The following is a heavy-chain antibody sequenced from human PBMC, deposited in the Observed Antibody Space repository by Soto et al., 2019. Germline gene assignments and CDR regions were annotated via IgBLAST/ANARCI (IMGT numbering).Heavy chain of an antibody. CDR1: GFTFSSYA. CDR3: ASMVGFNTPVGRNFDY. D-gene: IGHD3-10*01. Sequence: EVQLLESGGGVVQPGGSLRLSCAASGFTFSSYAMSWVRQAPGKGLEWVSAISESSGTKYFADSVKGRFTISRDNSKNTLYLQMNSLRDEDTAVYYCASMVGFNTPVGRNFDYWGQGTLVTVSS. CDR2: ISESSGTK. J-gene: IGHJ4*02. V-gene: IGHV3-23*01.